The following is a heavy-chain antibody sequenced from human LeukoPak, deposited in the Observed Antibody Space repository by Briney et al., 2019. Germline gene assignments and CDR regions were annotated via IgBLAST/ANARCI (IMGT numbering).Heavy chain of an antibody. Sequence: GGSLRLSCAASGXTFSSYAMSWVRQAPGKGLEWVSAISGSGGSTYYADSVKGRFTISRDNSKNTLYLQMNSLRAEDTAVYYCANLSMGYDSSGYYYDFDYWGQGTLVTVSS. CDR2: ISGSGGST. CDR3: ANLSMGYDSSGYYYDFDY. D-gene: IGHD3-22*01. J-gene: IGHJ4*02. CDR1: GXTFSSYA. V-gene: IGHV3-23*01.